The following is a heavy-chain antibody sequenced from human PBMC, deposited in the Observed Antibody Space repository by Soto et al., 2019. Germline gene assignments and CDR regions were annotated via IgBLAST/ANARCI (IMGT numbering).Heavy chain of an antibody. CDR1: GYTFTSYY. CDR2: INPSGGST. V-gene: IGHV1-46*01. J-gene: IGHJ1*01. D-gene: IGHD3-22*01. Sequence: GASVKVSCKASGYTFTSYYMHWVRQAHGQGLEWMGIINPSGGSTSYAQKFQGRVTITADESTSTAYMELSSLRSEDTAVYYCASSPNYYDSSGYNFQHWGQGTLVTVSS. CDR3: ASSPNYYDSSGYNFQH.